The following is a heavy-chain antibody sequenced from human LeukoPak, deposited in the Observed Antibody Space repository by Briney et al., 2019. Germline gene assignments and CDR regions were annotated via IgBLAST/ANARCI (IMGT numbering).Heavy chain of an antibody. CDR2: LYYSWST. CDR1: GGSISSTSYY. CDR3: ARLNRDSSGYYYFDY. D-gene: IGHD3-22*01. Sequence: SETLSLTCTVSGGSISSTSYYWGWIRQPPGKGLEWIGTLYYSWSTYYNPSLKSRVTMSVDTSKNQFSLKLSSVTAADTAVYYCARLNRDSSGYYYFDYWGQGTLVTVSS. J-gene: IGHJ4*02. V-gene: IGHV4-39*07.